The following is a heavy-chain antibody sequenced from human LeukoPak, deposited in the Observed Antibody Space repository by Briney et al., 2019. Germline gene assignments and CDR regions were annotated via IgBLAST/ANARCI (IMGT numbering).Heavy chain of an antibody. J-gene: IGHJ4*02. CDR3: ARGEKTDSDYFDY. CDR1: GGSISSYY. CDR2: IYYSGST. Sequence: SETLSLTCTVSGGSISSYYWSWIRQPPGKGLEWIGYIYYSGSTNYNPSLKSRVTISVDTSKNQFSLKLSSVTAADTAVYYCARGEKTDSDYFDYWGQGTLVTVSS. D-gene: IGHD3-16*01. V-gene: IGHV4-59*01.